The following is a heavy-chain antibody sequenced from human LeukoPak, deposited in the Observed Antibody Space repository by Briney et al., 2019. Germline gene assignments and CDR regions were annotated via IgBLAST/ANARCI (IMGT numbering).Heavy chain of an antibody. J-gene: IGHJ3*02. CDR3: ARVRQWLDRDAFDI. D-gene: IGHD6-19*01. CDR2: ISYDGSNK. V-gene: IGHV3-30*04. CDR1: GFTSSSYT. Sequence: GGSLRLSCAASGFTSSSYTMHWVRQAPGKGLEWVAFISYDGSNKYYADFVKGRFTISRDNSKNTLYLQMNSLRAEDTAVYYCARVRQWLDRDAFDIWGQGTMVTVSS.